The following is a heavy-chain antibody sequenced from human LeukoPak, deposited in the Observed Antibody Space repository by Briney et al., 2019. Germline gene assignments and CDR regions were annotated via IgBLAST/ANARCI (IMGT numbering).Heavy chain of an antibody. D-gene: IGHD2/OR15-2a*01. J-gene: IGHJ4*02. CDR1: GGSISSSEYY. V-gene: IGHV4-39*01. CDR2: IYYSGNT. Sequence: SETLSLTCTVSGGSISSSEYYGAWIRQPPGKGLEWIGRIYYSGNTYYHPSLRSRVTISVDTSKNQFSLKLSSVTAADTAVYYCASHRRYTTGSEEFDYWGQGALVTVSS. CDR3: ASHRRYTTGSEEFDY.